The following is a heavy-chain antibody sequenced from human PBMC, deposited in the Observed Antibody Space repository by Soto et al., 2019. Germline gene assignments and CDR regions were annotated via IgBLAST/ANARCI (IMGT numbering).Heavy chain of an antibody. CDR1: GGSISSGGYY. D-gene: IGHD6-19*01. Sequence: LSLTCTVSGGSISSGGYYCSWILQHQGKCLEWVSTIIGSGGTSFFADSVKGRFTISRDNSKNTLYLQMNSLRAEDTAVYYCAKRIAVAGTAYYFDYWGQGAQVTVSS. V-gene: IGHV3-23*01. J-gene: IGHJ4*02. CDR2: IIGSGGTS. CDR3: AKRIAVAGTAYYFDY.